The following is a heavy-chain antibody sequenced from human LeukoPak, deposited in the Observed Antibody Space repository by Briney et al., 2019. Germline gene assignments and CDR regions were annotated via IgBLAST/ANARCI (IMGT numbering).Heavy chain of an antibody. V-gene: IGHV4-59*01. CDR3: AGSSTSWGDY. D-gene: IGHD2-2*01. J-gene: IGHJ4*02. CDR1: GGSISSYY. CDR2: IYYSGST. Sequence: PSEPLSLTCTVSGGSISSYYWSWIRQPPGKGLEWIGYIYYSGSTNYNPSLKSRVTISVDTSKNQFSLKLSSVTAADTAVYYCAGSSTSWGDYWGQGTLVTVSS.